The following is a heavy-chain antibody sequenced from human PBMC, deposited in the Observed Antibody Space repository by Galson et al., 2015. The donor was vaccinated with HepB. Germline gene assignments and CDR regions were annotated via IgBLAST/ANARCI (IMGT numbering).Heavy chain of an antibody. CDR3: ARPPGGYDSGGD. D-gene: IGHD3-22*01. Sequence: SLRLSCAASGFTFSSYWMHWVRQAPGKGLVWVSRINSDGSSTSYADSVKGRFTISRDNAKNTLYLQMNSLRAEDTAVYYCARPPGGYDSGGDWGQGTLVTVSS. CDR1: GFTFSSYW. J-gene: IGHJ4*02. V-gene: IGHV3-74*01. CDR2: INSDGSST.